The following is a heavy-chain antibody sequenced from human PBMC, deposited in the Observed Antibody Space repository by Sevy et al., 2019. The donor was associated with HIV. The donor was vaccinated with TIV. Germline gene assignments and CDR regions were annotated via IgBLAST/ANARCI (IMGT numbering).Heavy chain of an antibody. D-gene: IGHD1-26*01. CDR2: ITPNNGNT. J-gene: IGHJ1*01. CDR1: GYTFTNYH. CDR3: ARAPSGSQGPGQYFHH. V-gene: IGHV1-18*01. Sequence: ASVKVSCKASGYTFTNYHITWVRQAPGQGLEWMGWITPNNGNTNYARRLQGRVTMTKDTSTATAYMELRSLRSDDTAVYYCARAPSGSQGPGQYFHHWGQGTLVTVSS.